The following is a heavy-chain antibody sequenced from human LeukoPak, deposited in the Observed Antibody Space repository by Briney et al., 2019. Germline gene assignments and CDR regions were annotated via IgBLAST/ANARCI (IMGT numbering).Heavy chain of an antibody. V-gene: IGHV1-69*13. CDR1: GGTFSSYA. D-gene: IGHD3-9*01. Sequence: ASVKVSCKASGGTFSSYAISWVRQAPGQGLEWMGGIIPIFGTANYAQKFQGRVTITADESTSTAYMELSSLRSEDTAVYYCARDSRYDILTGYYTYYYYYGMDVWGQGTTVTVSS. J-gene: IGHJ6*02. CDR2: IIPIFGTA. CDR3: ARDSRYDILTGYYTYYYYYGMDV.